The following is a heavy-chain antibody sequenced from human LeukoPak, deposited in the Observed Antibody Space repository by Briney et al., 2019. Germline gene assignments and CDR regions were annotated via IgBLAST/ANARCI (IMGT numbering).Heavy chain of an antibody. CDR2: IYHSGST. CDR3: ARGYSSSSLFDY. D-gene: IGHD6-6*01. J-gene: IGHJ4*02. V-gene: IGHV4-38-2*02. CDR1: GYSIGRDYY. Sequence: PSETLSLTCTVSGYSIGRDYYWGWMRQPPGNGLEWIGSIYHSGSTYYNPSLKSRVTISVDTSKNQFSLKLSSVTAADTAVYYCARGYSSSSLFDYWGQGTLVTVSS.